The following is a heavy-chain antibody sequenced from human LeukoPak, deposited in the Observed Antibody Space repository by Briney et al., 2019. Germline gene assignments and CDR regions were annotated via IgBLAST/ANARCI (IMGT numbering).Heavy chain of an antibody. Sequence: SETLSLTCAVSGFSINSGYFWAWIRQSPGKGLVWIGSIFHNGITYYNPSLKSRITISVDTSKNQFSLRLSSVTAADTAVYYCARRISTRRGETCSSTSCYFDYWGQGTLVTVSS. CDR2: IFHNGIT. J-gene: IGHJ4*02. D-gene: IGHD2-2*01. CDR1: GFSINSGYF. CDR3: ARRISTRRGETCSSTSCYFDY. V-gene: IGHV4-38-2*01.